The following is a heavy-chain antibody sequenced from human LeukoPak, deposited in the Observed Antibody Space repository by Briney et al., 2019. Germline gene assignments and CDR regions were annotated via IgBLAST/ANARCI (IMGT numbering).Heavy chain of an antibody. Sequence: GGSLRLSCAASGFTFSDYYMSRIRQAPGKGLEWVSYISSSSSYTNYADSVKGRFTISRDNAKNSLYLQMNSLRAEDTAVYYCARALTGYSAIDYWGQGTLVTVSS. J-gene: IGHJ4*02. CDR1: GFTFSDYY. CDR2: ISSSSSYT. CDR3: ARALTGYSAIDY. V-gene: IGHV3-11*05. D-gene: IGHD3-9*01.